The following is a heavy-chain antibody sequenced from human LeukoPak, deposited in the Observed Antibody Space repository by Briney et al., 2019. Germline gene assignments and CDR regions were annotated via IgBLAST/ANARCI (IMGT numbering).Heavy chain of an antibody. V-gene: IGHV1-69*04. D-gene: IGHD3-22*01. CDR3: ARDGHTMIVVADAFDI. J-gene: IGHJ3*02. CDR2: IIPILGIA. Sequence: GASVKVSCKASGGTFSSYAISWVRQAPEQGLEWMGRIIPILGIANYAQKFQGRVTITADKSTSTAYMELSSLRSEDTAVYYCARDGHTMIVVADAFDIWGQGTMVTVSS. CDR1: GGTFSSYA.